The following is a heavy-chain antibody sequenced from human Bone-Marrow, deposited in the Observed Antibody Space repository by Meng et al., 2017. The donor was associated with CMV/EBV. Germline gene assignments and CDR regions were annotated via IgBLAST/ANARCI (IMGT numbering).Heavy chain of an antibody. J-gene: IGHJ6*02. CDR3: AKGKFRRFLEWALDV. Sequence: GESLKISCVASGFPFSTYGMHWVRQTPGKGLEWVAVVWYDGSNTQYGDSVKGRFTVSRDTSKNTLYLQMNSLRAEDTAVYYCAKGKFRRFLEWALDVWGQGTTVTVSS. V-gene: IGHV3-33*06. D-gene: IGHD3-3*01. CDR1: GFPFSTYG. CDR2: VWYDGSNT.